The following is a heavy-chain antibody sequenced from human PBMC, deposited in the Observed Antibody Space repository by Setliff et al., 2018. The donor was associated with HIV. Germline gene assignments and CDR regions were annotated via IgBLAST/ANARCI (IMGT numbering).Heavy chain of an antibody. Sequence: PSETLSLTCTVPGDSIISINWWSWIRQSPGKGLEWIGEMFHSGSSNHNPSLKSRVTISVDTSKKQFSLKLSSVTAADTAVYYCARGESSGWCYYMDVWDKGTRSPYP. CDR3: ARGESSGWCYYMDV. V-gene: IGHV4-4*02. J-gene: IGHJ6*03. D-gene: IGHD6-19*01. CDR2: MFHSGSS. CDR1: GDSIISINW.